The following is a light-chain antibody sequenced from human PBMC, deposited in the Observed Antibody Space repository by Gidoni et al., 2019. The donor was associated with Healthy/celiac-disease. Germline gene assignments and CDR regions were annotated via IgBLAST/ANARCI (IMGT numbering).Light chain of an antibody. CDR3: QQYGSSPRT. Sequence: IVLTPSPGTLSLSPGESATLSCRASQSVSSSYLAWYQQKPGQAPRLLIYGASSRATGIPDRFSGSGSGTDFTLTISRLEPEDFAVYYCQQYGSSPRTFXXXTKXEIK. CDR2: GAS. CDR1: QSVSSSY. V-gene: IGKV3-20*01. J-gene: IGKJ1*01.